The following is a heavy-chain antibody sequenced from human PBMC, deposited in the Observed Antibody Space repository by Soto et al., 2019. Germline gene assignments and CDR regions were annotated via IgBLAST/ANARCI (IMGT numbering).Heavy chain of an antibody. CDR2: IYYSGST. CDR1: GGSISSGDYY. CDR3: ARYDSSGYGLDY. V-gene: IGHV4-30-4*01. D-gene: IGHD3-22*01. J-gene: IGHJ4*02. Sequence: KASETLSLTCTVSGGSISSGDYYWSWIRQPPGKGLEWIGYIYYSGSTYYNPSLKSRVTISVDTSKNQFSLKLSSVTAADTAVYYCARYDSSGYGLDYWGQGTLVTVSS.